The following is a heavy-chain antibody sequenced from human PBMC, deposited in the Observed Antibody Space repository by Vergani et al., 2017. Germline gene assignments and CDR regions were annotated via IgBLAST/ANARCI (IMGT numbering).Heavy chain of an antibody. CDR1: GFSLRSGGMR. Sequence: QVTLKESGPALVKPTQTLTLTCSLSGFSLRSGGMRVSWIRPPPGKALEWLARIDWDNTKVYSSSLKSRLFISKDISKNAVVLTMTNMDPVDTATYYCARTSGRTNNGQCKACWFESGGQGSL. CDR2: IDWDNTK. CDR3: ARTSGRTNNGQCKACWFES. D-gene: IGHD3-10*01. V-gene: IGHV2-70*04. J-gene: IGHJ5*01.